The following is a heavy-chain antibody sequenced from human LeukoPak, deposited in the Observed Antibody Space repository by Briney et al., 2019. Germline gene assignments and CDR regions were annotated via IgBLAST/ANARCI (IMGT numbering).Heavy chain of an antibody. Sequence: GGSLRLPCAASGFTVSSNEMSWVRQAPGKGLEWVSSISGGSTYYADSRKGRFTISRDNSKNTLHLQMNSLRAEDTAVYYCARTGDGYSSFSYYYYMDVWGKGTTVSVSS. CDR1: GFTVSSNE. V-gene: IGHV3-38-3*01. CDR2: ISGGST. D-gene: IGHD5-24*01. CDR3: ARTGDGYSSFSYYYYMDV. J-gene: IGHJ6*03.